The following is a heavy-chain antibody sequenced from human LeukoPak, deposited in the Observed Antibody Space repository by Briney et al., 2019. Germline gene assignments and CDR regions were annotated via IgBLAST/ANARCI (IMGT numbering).Heavy chain of an antibody. CDR1: GFTFSIYW. Sequence: PGGSLRLSCAASGFTFSIYWMHWVRQAPGKGLVWVSRINSDGSSTSYADSVKGRFTISRDNAKNTLYLQMNSLRAEDTAVYYCAKDSLLWFGELLWYFDYWGQGTLVTVSS. V-gene: IGHV3-74*01. D-gene: IGHD3-10*01. CDR3: AKDSLLWFGELLWYFDY. CDR2: INSDGSST. J-gene: IGHJ4*02.